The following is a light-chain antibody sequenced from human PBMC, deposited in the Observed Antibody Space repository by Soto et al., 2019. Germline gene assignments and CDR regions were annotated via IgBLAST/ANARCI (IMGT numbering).Light chain of an antibody. Sequence: EIVLTQSPGTLSLSPGERATLSCKTSQSSGSNFLAWYQHKPGQAPRLLIYAASSRATGIPDRFIGSGSGTDFTLTISRLEPDDSAVYYCHHYDSSPPYTFGQGTKLEIK. CDR3: HHYDSSPPYT. V-gene: IGKV3-20*01. J-gene: IGKJ2*01. CDR2: AAS. CDR1: QSSGSNF.